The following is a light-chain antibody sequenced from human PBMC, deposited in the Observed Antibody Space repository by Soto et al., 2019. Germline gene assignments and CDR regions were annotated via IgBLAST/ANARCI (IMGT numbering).Light chain of an antibody. Sequence: DIQMTQSPSTLSATAGDRVTITCRASQSISSWLAWYQHKPGKAPKLLIYDASNLDSGVPSRFSGSGSGTEFTLTISSLQPDDFATYYCQHYNSYSEAFGQGTKVELK. J-gene: IGKJ1*01. CDR1: QSISSW. CDR3: QHYNSYSEA. CDR2: DAS. V-gene: IGKV1-5*01.